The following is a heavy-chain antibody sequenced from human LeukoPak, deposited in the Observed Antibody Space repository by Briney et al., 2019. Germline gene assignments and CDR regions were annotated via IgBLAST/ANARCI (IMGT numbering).Heavy chain of an antibody. V-gene: IGHV4-59*01. Sequence: SETLSLTCTVSGGSISSYYWSWIRQPPGKGLEWIGYIYYSGSTNYNPSLKSRVTISVDTSKNQFSLKLSSVTAADMAVYYCASYGSGSYRFDPWGQGTLVTVSS. J-gene: IGHJ5*02. CDR2: IYYSGST. CDR3: ASYGSGSYRFDP. CDR1: GGSISSYY. D-gene: IGHD3-10*01.